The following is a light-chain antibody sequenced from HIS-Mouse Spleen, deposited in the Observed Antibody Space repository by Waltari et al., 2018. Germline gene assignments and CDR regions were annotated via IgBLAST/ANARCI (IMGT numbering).Light chain of an antibody. J-gene: IGKJ1*01. Sequence: EIVMTQSPATLSVSPGERATLSCRASQSVSSNLAWYQQKPGQAPRLLIDGASTRATGIPARFSGSGSGTEFTLTISSLQSEDFAVYYCQQYNNWSPWTFGQGTKVEIK. CDR3: QQYNNWSPWT. CDR2: GAS. CDR1: QSVSSN. V-gene: IGKV3-15*01.